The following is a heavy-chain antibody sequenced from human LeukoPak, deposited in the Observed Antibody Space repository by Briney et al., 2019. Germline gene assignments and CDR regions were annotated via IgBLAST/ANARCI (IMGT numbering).Heavy chain of an antibody. Sequence: PGGSLRLSCAASGFTFSSYAMSWVRQAPGKGLEWVSAISGSGGSTYYADSVKGRFTISRDNSKNTLYLQMNSLRAEDTAVYYCAKDPTRGIAVAGTRAFDIWGQGTMVTVSS. CDR3: AKDPTRGIAVAGTRAFDI. J-gene: IGHJ3*02. CDR1: GFTFSSYA. D-gene: IGHD6-19*01. CDR2: ISGSGGST. V-gene: IGHV3-23*01.